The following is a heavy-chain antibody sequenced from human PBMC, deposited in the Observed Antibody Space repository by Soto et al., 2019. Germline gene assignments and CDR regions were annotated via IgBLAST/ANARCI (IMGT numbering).Heavy chain of an antibody. CDR3: ARETPPYYDTPGAFDI. V-gene: IGHV3-64*02. Sequence: PGGSLRLSCAASGFTFSSYAMHWVRQAPGKGLEYVSAISSNGGSTYYADSVKGRFTISRDNSKNALYIQMGSLRAEDMAVYYCARETPPYYDTPGAFDIWGQGTMVTVSS. D-gene: IGHD3-22*01. CDR2: ISSNGGST. J-gene: IGHJ3*02. CDR1: GFTFSSYA.